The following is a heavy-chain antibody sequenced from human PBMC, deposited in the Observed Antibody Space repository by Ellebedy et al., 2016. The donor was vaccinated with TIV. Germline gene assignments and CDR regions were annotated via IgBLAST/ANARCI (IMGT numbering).Heavy chain of an antibody. CDR3: ARGPPLFDP. V-gene: IGHV3-48*02. J-gene: IGHJ5*02. CDR1: GFALSSYT. Sequence: PGGSLRLSCAASGFALSSYTMNWVRQAPGKGLEWVSYISISSGTIYYADSVKGRFTISRDNGKNSLYLQMNSLRDEDTAVYYCARGPPLFDPWGQGTLVTVSS. CDR2: ISISSGTI.